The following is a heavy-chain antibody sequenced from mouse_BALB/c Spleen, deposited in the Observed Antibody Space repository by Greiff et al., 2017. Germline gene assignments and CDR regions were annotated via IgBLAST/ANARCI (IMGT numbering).Heavy chain of an antibody. Sequence: VQLQQSGGGLVKPGGSLKLSCAASGFTFSDYYMYWVRQTPEKRLEWVATISDGGSYTYYPDSVKGRFTISRDNAKNNLYLQMSSLKSEDTAMYYCAREGYWGQGTTLTVSS. CDR3: AREGY. J-gene: IGHJ2*01. V-gene: IGHV5-4*02. CDR1: GFTFSDYY. CDR2: ISDGGSYT.